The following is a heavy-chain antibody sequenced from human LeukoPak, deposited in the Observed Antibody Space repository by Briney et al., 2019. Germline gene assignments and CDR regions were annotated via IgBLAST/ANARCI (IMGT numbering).Heavy chain of an antibody. CDR1: GFTFSNYE. CDR3: ARDHNAPYTFDC. Sequence: GGSLRLSCAASGFTFSNYEMNWVRQAPGKGLEWVSYISSSGTTIYYADSVKGRFTISRDNAKNSLSLQMNSLKVEDTAVYYCARDHNAPYTFDCWGQGSLVSVSS. V-gene: IGHV3-48*03. CDR2: ISSSGTTI. D-gene: IGHD2-2*02. J-gene: IGHJ4*02.